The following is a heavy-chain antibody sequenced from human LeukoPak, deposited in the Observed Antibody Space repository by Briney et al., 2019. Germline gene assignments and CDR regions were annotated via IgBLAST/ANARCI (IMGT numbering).Heavy chain of an antibody. D-gene: IGHD3-22*01. CDR2: IWFDGSNT. Sequence: PGGSLRLSCAASGFTFRTYGMHWVRQAPGKGLEWVALIWFDGSNTYYADSVKGRFTISRDNSKNTLYLQMNSLRAEDTAVYYCAREHSDGSGYYHEGAFDIWGQGTMVTVSS. V-gene: IGHV3-33*01. CDR1: GFTFRTYG. J-gene: IGHJ3*02. CDR3: AREHSDGSGYYHEGAFDI.